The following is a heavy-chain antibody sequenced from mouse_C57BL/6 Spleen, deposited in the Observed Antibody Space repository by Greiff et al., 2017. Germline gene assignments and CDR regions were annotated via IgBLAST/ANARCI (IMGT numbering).Heavy chain of an antibody. Sequence: VQLQQSGPELVKPGASVKIPCKASGYTFTDYNMDWVKQSHGKSLEWIGDINPNNGGTIYNQKFKGKATLTVDKSSSKAYMELRSLTSEDTAVYYCARFDGSSYVGYFDVWGTGTTVTVSS. CDR1: GYTFTDYN. V-gene: IGHV1-18*01. J-gene: IGHJ1*03. CDR3: ARFDGSSYVGYFDV. D-gene: IGHD1-1*01. CDR2: INPNNGGT.